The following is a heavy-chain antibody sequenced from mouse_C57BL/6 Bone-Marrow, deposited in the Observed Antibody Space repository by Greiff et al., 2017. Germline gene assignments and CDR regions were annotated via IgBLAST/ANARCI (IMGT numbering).Heavy chain of an antibody. CDR2: IYPGNSDT. Sequence: EVQLQQSGTVLARPGASVKMSCKTSGYTFTSYWMHWVKQRPGQGLEWIGAIYPGNSDTSYNQKFKGKAKLTAVTSASTAYMERSSLTNEDSAVYYCTKGCYYDSYYFDYWGQGTTLTVSS. V-gene: IGHV1-5*01. CDR3: TKGCYYDSYYFDY. CDR1: GYTFTSYW. J-gene: IGHJ2*01. D-gene: IGHD2-4*01.